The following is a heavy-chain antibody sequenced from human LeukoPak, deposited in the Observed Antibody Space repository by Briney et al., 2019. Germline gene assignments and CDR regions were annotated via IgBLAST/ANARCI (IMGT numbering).Heavy chain of an antibody. CDR3: ARVQPHYYDSSGYPPDY. J-gene: IGHJ4*02. CDR2: ISSSGSTI. D-gene: IGHD3-22*01. CDR1: GFTFSDYY. V-gene: IGHV3-11*01. Sequence: GGSLRLSCAASGFTFSDYYMSWIRQAPGKGLELVSYISSSGSTIYYADSVKGRFTISRDNAKNSLYLQMNSLRAEDTAVYYCARVQPHYYDSSGYPPDYWGQGTLVTVSS.